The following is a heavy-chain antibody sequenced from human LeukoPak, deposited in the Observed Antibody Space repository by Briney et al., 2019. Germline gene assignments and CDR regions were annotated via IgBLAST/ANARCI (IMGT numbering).Heavy chain of an antibody. CDR1: GDSVSTNSAA. Sequence: SQTLSLTCAISGDSVSTNSAAWNWIRQSPSRGLEWLGRTYYRSKWYNDCALSVKSRISINPDTSKNQFFLQLNSVTPEDTAVYYCARDRGTGTIFFDYWGQGSLFTVSS. CDR2: TYYRSKWYN. CDR3: ARDRGTGTIFFDY. D-gene: IGHD3-10*01. J-gene: IGHJ4*02. V-gene: IGHV6-1*01.